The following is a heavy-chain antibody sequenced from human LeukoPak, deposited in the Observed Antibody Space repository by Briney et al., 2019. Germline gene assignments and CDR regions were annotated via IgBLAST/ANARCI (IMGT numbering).Heavy chain of an antibody. CDR1: GDSITNQY. CDR2: MSDSGNT. CDR3: ARVSLYDSSASFFASYYYYMDV. J-gene: IGHJ6*03. Sequence: PSETLSLTWTISGDSITNQYWSWIRQPPGKGLEWIGLMSDSGNTKFHPSLMSRVTMSVDRSKNQVSLKLTSVTAADTAVYYCARVSLYDSSASFFASYYYYMDVWGKGTTVTVSS. V-gene: IGHV4-59*11. D-gene: IGHD3-22*01.